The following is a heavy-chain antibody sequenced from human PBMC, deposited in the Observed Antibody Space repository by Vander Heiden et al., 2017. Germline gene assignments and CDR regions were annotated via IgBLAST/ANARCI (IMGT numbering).Heavy chain of an antibody. J-gene: IGHJ4*02. D-gene: IGHD6-6*01. CDR1: GYTFTTYN. CDR2: INPSGGVA. Sequence: QVQLMQSGSEVKRPGASVRLSCKTSGYTFTTYNLHWVRQAPGQGLEWLAMINPSGGVATYAERVQGRASLTRDKSTTTVFLELRRLTVEDTAIYYCARKGRGAARGLLDYWGQGALVTVSS. V-gene: IGHV1-46*01. CDR3: ARKGRGAARGLLDY.